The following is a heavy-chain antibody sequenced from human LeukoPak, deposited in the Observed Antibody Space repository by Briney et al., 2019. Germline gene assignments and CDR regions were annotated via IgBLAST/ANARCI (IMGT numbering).Heavy chain of an antibody. D-gene: IGHD3-22*01. Sequence: PGRSLRLSCAASGFTFSSYAMHWVRQAPGKGLEWVAVISYDGSNKYYADSVKGRFTISRDNSKNTLYLQMNSLRAEDTAVYYCARDLVGAYYYDSSGYPDYWGQGTLVTVSS. CDR2: ISYDGSNK. J-gene: IGHJ4*02. CDR3: ARDLVGAYYYDSSGYPDY. V-gene: IGHV3-30-3*01. CDR1: GFTFSSYA.